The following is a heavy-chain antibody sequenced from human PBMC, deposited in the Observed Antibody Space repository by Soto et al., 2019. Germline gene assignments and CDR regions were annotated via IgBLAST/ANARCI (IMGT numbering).Heavy chain of an antibody. CDR2: IYHSGST. CDR1: GGSISSSNW. Sequence: QVQLQESGPGLVKPSGTLSLTCAVSGGSISSSNWWSWVRQPPGKGLEWIGEIYHSGSTNYNPSLKSRVTISVDKSKNQFSLKLSSVTAADTAGYYCARDIVAVAGYYYYGIDVLGQGTTVNVSS. CDR3: ARDIVAVAGYYYYGIDV. D-gene: IGHD6-19*01. V-gene: IGHV4-4*02. J-gene: IGHJ6*01.